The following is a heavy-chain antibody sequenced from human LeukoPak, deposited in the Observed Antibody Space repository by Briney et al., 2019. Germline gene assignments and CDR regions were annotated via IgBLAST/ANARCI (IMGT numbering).Heavy chain of an antibody. CDR1: GYTFTSYG. V-gene: IGHV1-18*01. CDR3: ARGDWLFKPALETNFDP. Sequence: ASVKVSCKASGYTFTSYGISWVRQAPGQGLEWMGWISAYNGSTNYAQKLQGRVTMTTDTSTSTAYMELRSLRSDDTAVYYCARGDWLFKPALETNFDPWGQGTLVTVSS. CDR2: ISAYNGST. J-gene: IGHJ5*02. D-gene: IGHD3-9*01.